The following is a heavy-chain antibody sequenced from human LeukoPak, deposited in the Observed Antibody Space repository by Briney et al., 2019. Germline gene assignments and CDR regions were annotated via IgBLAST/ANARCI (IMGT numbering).Heavy chain of an antibody. CDR3: ARGYCSSTRCYGLAY. CDR2: ISSGGSTI. Sequence: GGSLRLSCAASGFTFSDYYMSWIRQAPGKGLEWLSYISSGGSTIYYADSVKGRFTISRDNAKSSLYLQMNSLRAEDTAVYYCARGYCSSTRCYGLAYWGQGTLVTVSS. V-gene: IGHV3-11*04. D-gene: IGHD2-2*01. CDR1: GFTFSDYY. J-gene: IGHJ4*02.